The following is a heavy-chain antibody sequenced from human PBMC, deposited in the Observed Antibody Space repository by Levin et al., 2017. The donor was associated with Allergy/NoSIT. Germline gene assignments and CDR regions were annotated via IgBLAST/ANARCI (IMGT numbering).Heavy chain of an antibody. Sequence: LSLTCAASGFTFSDYYMSWIRQAPGKGLEWVSYISSSGSTIYYADSVKGRFTISRDNAKNSLYLQMNSLRAEDTAVYYCARDQRYFDWSYGMDVWGQGTTVTVSS. CDR1: GFTFSDYY. J-gene: IGHJ6*02. CDR2: ISSSGSTI. D-gene: IGHD3-9*01. CDR3: ARDQRYFDWSYGMDV. V-gene: IGHV3-11*01.